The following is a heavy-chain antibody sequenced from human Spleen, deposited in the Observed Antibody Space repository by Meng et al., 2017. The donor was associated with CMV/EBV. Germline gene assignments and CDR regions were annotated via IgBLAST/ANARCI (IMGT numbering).Heavy chain of an antibody. CDR1: GGTFSSYA. CDR3: ARDFGFTMVRGVTYYFDY. Sequence: SVKVSCKASGGTFSSYAISWVRQAPGQGLEWMGGIIPIFGTANYAQKLQGRVTMTTDTSTSTAYMELRSLRAEDTAVYYCARDFGFTMVRGVTYYFDYWGQGTLVTVSS. D-gene: IGHD3-10*01. CDR2: IIPIFGTA. V-gene: IGHV1-69*05. J-gene: IGHJ4*02.